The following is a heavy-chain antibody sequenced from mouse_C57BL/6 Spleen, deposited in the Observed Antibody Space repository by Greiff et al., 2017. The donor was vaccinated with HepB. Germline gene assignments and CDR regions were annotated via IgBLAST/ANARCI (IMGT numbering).Heavy chain of an antibody. CDR1: GYSITSGYY. CDR3: ARGATVVATKKNWYFDV. CDR2: ISYDGSN. Sequence: EVHLVESGPGLVKPSQSLSLTCSVTGYSITSGYYWNWIRQFPGNKLEWMGYISYDGSNNYNPSLKNRISITRDTSKNQFFLKLNSVTTEDTATYYCARGATVVATKKNWYFDVWGTGTTVTVSS. D-gene: IGHD1-1*01. J-gene: IGHJ1*03. V-gene: IGHV3-6*01.